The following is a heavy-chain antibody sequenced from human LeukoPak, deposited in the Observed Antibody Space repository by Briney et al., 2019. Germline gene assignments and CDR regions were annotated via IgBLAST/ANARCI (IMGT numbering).Heavy chain of an antibody. J-gene: IGHJ4*02. CDR1: GFTFSDYW. D-gene: IGHD5-18*01. CDR2: INSDGTSI. Sequence: GGSLRLSCAASGFTFSDYWMHWVRQAPGKGLVWVSRINSDGTSISYADSVKGRFTISRDNAKNTLYLQMNSLRAEDSAVYYCARDDGYSYGVDYWGQGTLVTVSS. CDR3: ARDDGYSYGVDY. V-gene: IGHV3-74*01.